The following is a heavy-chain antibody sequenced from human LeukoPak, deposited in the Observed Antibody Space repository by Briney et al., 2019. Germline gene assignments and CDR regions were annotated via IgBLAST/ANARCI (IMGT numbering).Heavy chain of an antibody. D-gene: IGHD2-21*01. Sequence: GGCLRLSCAASGFTFSSYSMNWVRQAPGKGLEWVSYITGSSSSMNYADSVKGRFTISRDNAKNSLYLQMNSLRAEDTAVYYCVPIQGLIFRSWGQGTLVTVSS. CDR1: GFTFSSYS. CDR2: ITGSSSSM. V-gene: IGHV3-48*04. CDR3: VPIQGLIFRS. J-gene: IGHJ4*02.